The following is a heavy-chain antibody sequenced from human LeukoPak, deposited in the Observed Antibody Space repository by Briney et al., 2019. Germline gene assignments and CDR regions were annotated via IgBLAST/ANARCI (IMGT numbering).Heavy chain of an antibody. J-gene: IGHJ5*02. Sequence: GGSLRLSCAASGFTFSSYAMSWVRQAPGKGLEWVSAISGSGGSTYYADSVKGRFTISRDNSKNTMYLQMNSLRAEDTAVYYCAKGSIYSGSYAEYNWFDPWGQGTLVTVPS. D-gene: IGHD1-26*01. CDR3: AKGSIYSGSYAEYNWFDP. CDR1: GFTFSSYA. V-gene: IGHV3-23*01. CDR2: ISGSGGST.